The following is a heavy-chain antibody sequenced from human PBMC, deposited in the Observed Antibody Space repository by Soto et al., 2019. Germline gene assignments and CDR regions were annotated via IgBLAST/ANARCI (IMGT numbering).Heavy chain of an antibody. J-gene: IGHJ5*02. Sequence: LSLTCTVSGGSIGSGGYYWSWIRQHPGKGLEWIGYIYYSGSTYYNPSLKSRVTISVDTSKNQFSLKLSSVTAADTAVYYCARESDYCTNGVCYVDPWGQGTLVTVSS. CDR2: IYYSGST. CDR1: GGSIGSGGYY. CDR3: ARESDYCTNGVCYVDP. D-gene: IGHD2-8*01. V-gene: IGHV4-31*03.